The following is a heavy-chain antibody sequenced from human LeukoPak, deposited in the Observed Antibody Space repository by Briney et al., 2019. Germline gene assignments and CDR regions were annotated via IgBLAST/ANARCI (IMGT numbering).Heavy chain of an antibody. D-gene: IGHD6-13*01. CDR2: INHSGST. J-gene: IGHJ6*02. Sequence: SETLSLTCAVYGGSSSGYYWSWIRQPPGKGLEWIGEINHSGSTNYNPSLKSRVTISVDTSKSQFSLKLSSVTAADTAVYYCARRVSFYYYYYYGMDVWGQGTTVTVSS. CDR1: GGSSSGYY. CDR3: ARRVSFYYYYYYGMDV. V-gene: IGHV4-34*01.